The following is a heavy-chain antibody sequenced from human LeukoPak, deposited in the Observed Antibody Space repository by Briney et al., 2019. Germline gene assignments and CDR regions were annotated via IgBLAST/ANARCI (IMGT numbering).Heavy chain of an antibody. Sequence: PGGSLRLSCAASGFTVSSNYMSWVRQAPGKGLEWVSVIYSGGSTYYADSVKGRFTISRDNSKNTLYLQMNSLRAEDTAVYYCAREDRTVAARWGSDYYYHYMDVWGKGTTVTVSS. CDR3: AREDRTVAARWGSDYYYHYMDV. D-gene: IGHD6-6*01. J-gene: IGHJ6*03. CDR1: GFTVSSNY. V-gene: IGHV3-53*01. CDR2: IYSGGST.